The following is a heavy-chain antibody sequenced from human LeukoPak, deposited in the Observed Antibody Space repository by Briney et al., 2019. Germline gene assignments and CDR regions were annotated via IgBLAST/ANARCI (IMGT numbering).Heavy chain of an antibody. J-gene: IGHJ3*02. D-gene: IGHD2-2*01. V-gene: IGHV1-2*02. CDR1: GYIFTDYY. CDR3: ARDFGVVPAAMLI. CDR2: INPNSGGT. Sequence: ASVKVSCKASGYIFTDYYMHWVRQAPGQGLEWMGWINPNSGGTNYAQKFQGRVTMTRDTSISTAYMELSRLRSDDTAVYYCARDFGVVPAAMLIWGQGTMVTVSS.